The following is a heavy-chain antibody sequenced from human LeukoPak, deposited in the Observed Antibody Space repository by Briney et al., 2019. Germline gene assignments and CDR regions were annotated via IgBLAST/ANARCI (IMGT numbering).Heavy chain of an antibody. CDR3: ARGLTMVRGVLNWFDP. Sequence: GGSLRLSCAASGFTFSSYAMSWVRQAPGKGLEWVSAISGSGGSTYYADSVKGRFTISRDNSKNILYLQMNSLRAEDTAVYYCARGLTMVRGVLNWFDPWGQGTLVTVSS. J-gene: IGHJ5*02. CDR1: GFTFSSYA. V-gene: IGHV3-23*01. D-gene: IGHD3-10*01. CDR2: ISGSGGST.